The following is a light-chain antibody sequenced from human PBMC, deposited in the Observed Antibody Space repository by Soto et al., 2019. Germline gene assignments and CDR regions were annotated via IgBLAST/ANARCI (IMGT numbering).Light chain of an antibody. Sequence: DIQMTQSPSSLSASVGDRVTITCRASQSISSYLNWYQQKPGKAPKLLIYGASSLQSGDPSRFSGSGSGTDFTPTISSLQPEDFATYYCQQSYITPWTFGQGTKVEIK. J-gene: IGKJ1*01. V-gene: IGKV1-39*01. CDR3: QQSYITPWT. CDR1: QSISSY. CDR2: GAS.